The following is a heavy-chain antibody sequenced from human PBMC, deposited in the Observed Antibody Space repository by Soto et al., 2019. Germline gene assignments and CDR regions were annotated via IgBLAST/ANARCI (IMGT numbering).Heavy chain of an antibody. CDR2: IYYSGIT. V-gene: IGHV4-31*03. J-gene: IGHJ5*02. D-gene: IGHD2-2*01. Sequence: QVRLLESGPGLVKSSQTLSLTCTVSGESINSGYLYWNWVRQHPGKGLEWIGSIYYSGITYYNPSLKSRLTMSLDTSKNQFFLYLTSVTAADTAFYYCARGHLVPAPNWLDPWGLGTLVTVSS. CDR3: ARGHLVPAPNWLDP. CDR1: GESINSGYLY.